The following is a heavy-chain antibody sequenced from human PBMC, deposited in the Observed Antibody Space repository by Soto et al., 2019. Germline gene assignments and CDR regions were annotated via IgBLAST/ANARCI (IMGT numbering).Heavy chain of an antibody. CDR2: IGTTGDT. CDR3: ARGGDTSIYLMDV. J-gene: IGHJ6*04. D-gene: IGHD5-18*01. Sequence: EVQLVESGGGLVQPRGSLRLSCAASGFSFRRFDMHWVRQATGKGLEWVSSIGTTGDTYYPGSVKGRFTISRENAKNSLYLQMHSLRDGDTAVYYCARGGDTSIYLMDVWGKGTTVTVSS. CDR1: GFSFRRFD. V-gene: IGHV3-13*01.